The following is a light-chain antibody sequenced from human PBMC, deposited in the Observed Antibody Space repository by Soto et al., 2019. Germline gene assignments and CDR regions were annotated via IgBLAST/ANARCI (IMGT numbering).Light chain of an antibody. CDR3: SSFVHGTSYV. CDR1: SNDVGRFNY. Sequence: QSALTQAPSASGSPGQSVTISCAGTSNDVGRFNYVSWYQHHPGKAPKLIIYDVTKRPSGVPDRFSGSKSGNTAYLTVSGLQDEDEADYFCSSFVHGTSYVFGTGTKVTVL. J-gene: IGLJ1*01. CDR2: DVT. V-gene: IGLV2-8*01.